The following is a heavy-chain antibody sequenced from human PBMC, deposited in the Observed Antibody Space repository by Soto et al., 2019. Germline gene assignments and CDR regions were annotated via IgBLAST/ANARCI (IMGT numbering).Heavy chain of an antibody. J-gene: IGHJ3*02. D-gene: IGHD4-17*01. CDR1: GYTFTSYG. V-gene: IGHV1-18*01. CDR3: ARLYDYGDPERNAFDI. CDR2: ISAYNGNT. Sequence: ASVKVSCKASGYTFTSYGISWVRQAPGQGLEWMGWISAYNGNTNYAQKLQGRVTMTTDTSTSTAYMELRSLRSDDTAVYYCARLYDYGDPERNAFDIWGQGTMVTVSS.